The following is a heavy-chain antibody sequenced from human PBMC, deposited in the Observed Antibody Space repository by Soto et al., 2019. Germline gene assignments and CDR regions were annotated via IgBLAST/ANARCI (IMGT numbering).Heavy chain of an antibody. CDR3: VRYDRINMKPYAPEGFHI. CDR2: VYYGGAIFYSGNI. Sequence: SETLSLTCTVSADSISSSNSHWGWTRQPPGKGLEYIGSVYYGGAIFYSGNIYYNPSLKSRVTISVDTSKNQFSLRLSSVTAADTGVYYCVRYDRINMKPYAPEGFHIWGQGTMVTVSS. CDR1: ADSISSSNSH. J-gene: IGHJ3*02. D-gene: IGHD3-3*02. V-gene: IGHV4-39*01.